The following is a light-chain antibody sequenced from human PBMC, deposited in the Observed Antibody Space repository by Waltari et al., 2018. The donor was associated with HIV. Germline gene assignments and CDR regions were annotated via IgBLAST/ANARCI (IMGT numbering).Light chain of an antibody. Sequence: QTVVTQEPSFSVSPGGTVTLTCGLSSGSVSASYCPSWYQQTPGQAPRTLSYSTNTRSAGVPDRFSGSILGNKAALTSTGAQADDESVYYCSLYMGGGIWVFGGGTKLTVL. J-gene: IGLJ3*02. CDR3: SLYMGGGIWV. CDR1: SGSVSASYC. CDR2: STN. V-gene: IGLV8-61*01.